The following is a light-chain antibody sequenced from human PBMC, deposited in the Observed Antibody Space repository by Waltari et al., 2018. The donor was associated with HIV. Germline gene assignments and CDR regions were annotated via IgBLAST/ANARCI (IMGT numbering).Light chain of an antibody. CDR2: EVG. V-gene: IGLV2-14*01. Sequence: QSALTQPASVSGSPGKSITISCTDSSSDISPYNRVSWYQQHPGKAPKLIIYEVGNRPSGVSNRFSGSKSGNTASLTISGLQAEDEADYYCISYTTTDFYVFGPGTWVTVL. J-gene: IGLJ1*01. CDR3: ISYTTTDFYV. CDR1: SSDISPYNR.